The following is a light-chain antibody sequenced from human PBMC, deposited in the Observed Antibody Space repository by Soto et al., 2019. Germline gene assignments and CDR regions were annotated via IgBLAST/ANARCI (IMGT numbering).Light chain of an antibody. J-gene: IGKJ5*01. CDR3: QQYGTSEII. Sequence: EIVLTQSPGTLSLSPGERATLSCTASQSVSSSYLAWYQQKPGQAPRLLIYGASSRAIGIPDRYSASGSGTDFTLTISRLEPEDFAVFFCQQYGTSEIIFGQGTRLEIK. V-gene: IGKV3-20*01. CDR1: QSVSSSY. CDR2: GAS.